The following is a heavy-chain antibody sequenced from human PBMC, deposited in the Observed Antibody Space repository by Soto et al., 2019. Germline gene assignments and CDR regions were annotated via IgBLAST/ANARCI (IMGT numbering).Heavy chain of an antibody. CDR1: GFTFDDYA. J-gene: IGHJ4*02. CDR3: AKDRKTKYRELDY. D-gene: IGHD2-2*02. CDR2: ISWNSGSI. Sequence: GGSLRLSCAASGFTFDDYAMHWVRQAPGKGLEWVSGISWNSGSIGYADSVKGRFTISRDNAKNSLYLQMNSLRAEDTALYYCAKDRKTKYRELDYWGQGTLVTVSS. V-gene: IGHV3-9*01.